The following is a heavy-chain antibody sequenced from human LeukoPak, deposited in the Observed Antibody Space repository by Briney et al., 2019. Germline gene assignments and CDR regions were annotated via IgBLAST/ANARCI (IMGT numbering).Heavy chain of an antibody. V-gene: IGHV1-69*05. CDR2: IIPIFGTA. Sequence: SVKVSCKASGYTFTGYYMHWVRQAPGQGLEWMGRIIPIFGTANYAQKFQGRVTITTDESTSTAYMELSSLRSEDTAVYYCARETMIVVVTNDWYFDLWGRGTLVTVSS. D-gene: IGHD3-22*01. J-gene: IGHJ2*01. CDR3: ARETMIVVVTNDWYFDL. CDR1: GYTFTGYY.